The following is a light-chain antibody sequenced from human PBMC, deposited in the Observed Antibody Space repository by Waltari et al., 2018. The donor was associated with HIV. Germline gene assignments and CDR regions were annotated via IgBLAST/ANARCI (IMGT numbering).Light chain of an antibody. J-gene: IGKJ1*01. V-gene: IGKV1-39*01. CDR3: QQSYVSPPWT. Sequence: DIQVTQSPSSLFASVGDTVTITCRASQRMTTYLNWYQQKPGKAPRLLIYGASSLENGVPSRFSGSESATDFTLTITNLQPEDFATYYCQQSYVSPPWTFGQGTKVELK. CDR2: GAS. CDR1: QRMTTY.